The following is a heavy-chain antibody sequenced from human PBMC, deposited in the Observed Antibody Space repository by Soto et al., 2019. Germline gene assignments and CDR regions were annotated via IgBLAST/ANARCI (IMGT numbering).Heavy chain of an antibody. V-gene: IGHV4-31*03. D-gene: IGHD5-18*01. CDR1: GGSISSGGYY. CDR2: IYYSGST. J-gene: IGHJ4*02. Sequence: SETLSLTCTVSGGSISSGGYYWSWIRQHPGKGLEWIGYIYYSGSTYYNPSLKSRVTISVDTSKNQFSLKLSSVTAADTAVYYCERGRDSSGVDYWGQGTMVTVYS. CDR3: ERGRDSSGVDY.